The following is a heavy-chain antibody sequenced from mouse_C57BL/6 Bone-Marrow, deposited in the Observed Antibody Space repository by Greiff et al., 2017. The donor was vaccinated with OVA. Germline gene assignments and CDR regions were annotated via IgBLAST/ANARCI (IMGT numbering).Heavy chain of an antibody. CDR3: ARGDGYYFDY. CDR1: GYTFTDYY. Sequence: VQLQQSGPELVKPGASVKISCKASGYTFTDYYINWVKQRPGQGLEWIGWLYPGSGNTKYNEKFKGKATLTVDTSSSTAYMQLSSLTSEDSAVYFCARGDGYYFDYWGKGTTLTVSS. D-gene: IGHD3-3*01. V-gene: IGHV1-84*01. CDR2: LYPGSGNT. J-gene: IGHJ2*01.